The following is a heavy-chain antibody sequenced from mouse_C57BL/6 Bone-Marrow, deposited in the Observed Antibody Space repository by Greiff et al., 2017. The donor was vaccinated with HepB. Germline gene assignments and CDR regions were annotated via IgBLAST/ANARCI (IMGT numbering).Heavy chain of an antibody. CDR3: ARSSFYYGYDGFAY. D-gene: IGHD2-2*01. V-gene: IGHV1-9*01. Sequence: VKLMESGAELMKPGASVKLSCKATGYTFTGYWIEWVKQRPGHGLEWIGEILPGSGSTNYNEKFKGKATFTADTSSNTAYMQLSSLTTEDSAIYYCARSSFYYGYDGFAYWGQGTLVTVSA. J-gene: IGHJ3*01. CDR2: ILPGSGST. CDR1: GYTFTGYW.